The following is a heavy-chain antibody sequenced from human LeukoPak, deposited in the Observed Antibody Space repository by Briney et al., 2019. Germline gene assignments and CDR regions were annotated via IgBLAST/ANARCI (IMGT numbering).Heavy chain of an antibody. CDR1: GFPFSSYT. CDR3: ARGIGAAAF. D-gene: IGHD4/OR15-4a*01. Sequence: GGSLRLSCAASGFPFSSYTMNWVRQTPGKGLEWISSITSSSGYIYSADSAKGRFTISRDNATNSLYREMKSLRFEDTAVYYCARGIGAAAFWGQGTLVRVPS. J-gene: IGHJ4*02. V-gene: IGHV3-21*01. CDR2: ITSSSGYI.